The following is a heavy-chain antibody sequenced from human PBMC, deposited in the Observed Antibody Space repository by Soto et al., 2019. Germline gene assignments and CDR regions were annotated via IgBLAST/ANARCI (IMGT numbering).Heavy chain of an antibody. D-gene: IGHD6-19*01. CDR1: GDTFTGSA. CDR3: ARAVAVPADFDY. Sequence: QVQLVQSGAEEKKPGASVKVSCKASGDTFTGSAFHWVRQAPGQRLEWMGWINAGNGNTKYSQKFQGRVTITRDTTASTAYMELSSLRSEDTAVYYCARAVAVPADFDYWGQGTLVTVSS. V-gene: IGHV1-3*05. CDR2: INAGNGNT. J-gene: IGHJ4*02.